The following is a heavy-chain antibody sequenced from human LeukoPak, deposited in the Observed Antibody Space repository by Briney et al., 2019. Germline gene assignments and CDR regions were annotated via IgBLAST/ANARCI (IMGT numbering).Heavy chain of an antibody. CDR3: ATMTGYYYYYYTDV. J-gene: IGHJ6*03. CDR1: GGSISSGDYY. D-gene: IGHD3-9*01. CDR2: IYYSGST. Sequence: SQTLSLTCTVSGGSISSGDYYWSWIRQPPGKGLEWIGYIYYSGSTYYNPSLKSRVTISVDTSKNQFSLKLSSVTAADTAVYYCATMTGYYYYYYTDVWGKGTTVTVSS. V-gene: IGHV4-30-4*08.